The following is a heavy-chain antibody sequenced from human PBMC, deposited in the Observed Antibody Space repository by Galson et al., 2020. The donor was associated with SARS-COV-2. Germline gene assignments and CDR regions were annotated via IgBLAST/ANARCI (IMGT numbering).Heavy chain of an antibody. CDR3: ARGNIRTTVTSDLAY. V-gene: IGHV3-33*01. CDR2: IWYDGSNK. D-gene: IGHD4-17*01. CDR1: GFTFSSYG. Sequence: GESLKISCAASGFTFSSYGMHWVRQAPGKGLEWVAVIWYDGSNKYYADYVKGRFTISRDNSKNTLYLQMNSLRAEDTAVYYCARGNIRTTVTSDLAYWGQGTLVTVSS. J-gene: IGHJ4*02.